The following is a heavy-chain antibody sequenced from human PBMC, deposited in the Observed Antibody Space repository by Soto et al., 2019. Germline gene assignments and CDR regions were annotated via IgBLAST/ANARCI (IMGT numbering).Heavy chain of an antibody. CDR3: ARVQNHDILTASSPRRSMDS. D-gene: IGHD3-9*01. V-gene: IGHV4-31*03. J-gene: IGHJ4*02. Sequence: QVQIQESGPGLVKPSQTLSLSSTVSGCSISRGNHYWSWIRQHPRKGLERNGYIYQSGTANYNPSLKSRVMLALDTSKSHFYLNLQSVNAADTATYYCARVQNHDILTASSPRRSMDSWGQGALVTVSS. CDR1: GCSISRGNHY. CDR2: IYQSGTA.